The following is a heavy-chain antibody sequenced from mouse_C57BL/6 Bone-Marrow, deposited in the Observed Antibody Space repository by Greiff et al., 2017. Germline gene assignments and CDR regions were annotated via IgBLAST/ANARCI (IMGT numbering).Heavy chain of an antibody. V-gene: IGHV1-59*01. J-gene: IGHJ3*01. D-gene: IGHD2-1*01. CDR2: IDPSDSYT. CDR1: GYTFPSYW. Sequence: QVQLQQPGAELVRPGTSVKLSCKASGYTFPSYWMPWVKQRPGQGLEWIGVIDPSDSYTNYNQKFKGKATLTVDTSSSTAYMQLSSLTSEDSAVYYCARDGNHPAWFAYWGKGTLVTVSA. CDR3: ARDGNHPAWFAY.